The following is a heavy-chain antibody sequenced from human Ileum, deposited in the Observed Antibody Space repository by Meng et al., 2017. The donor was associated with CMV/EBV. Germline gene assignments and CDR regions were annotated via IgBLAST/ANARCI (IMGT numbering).Heavy chain of an antibody. D-gene: IGHD1-26*01. Sequence: SVKVSCKASGGTFSSYAISWVRQAPGQGLEWMGGIIPIFGTANYAQKFQGRVTITTDESTSTAYMELSSLRSEDTAVYYCARARIVGATIHSYYYYGMDVWGQGTTVTV. J-gene: IGHJ6*02. CDR2: IIPIFGTA. CDR1: GGTFSSYA. CDR3: ARARIVGATIHSYYYYGMDV. V-gene: IGHV1-69*05.